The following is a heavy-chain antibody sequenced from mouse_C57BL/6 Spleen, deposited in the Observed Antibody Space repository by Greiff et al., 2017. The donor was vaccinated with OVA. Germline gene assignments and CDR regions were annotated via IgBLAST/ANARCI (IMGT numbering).Heavy chain of an antibody. J-gene: IGHJ4*01. V-gene: IGHV1-62-2*01. CDR1: GYTFTEYT. CDR2: FYPGSGSI. CDR3: ARHEDYYGSSYAMDY. Sequence: LEESGAELVKPGASVKLSCKASGYTFTEYTIHWVKQRPGQGLEWIGRFYPGSGSIKYNEKFKDKATLTADKSSSTVYMELSRLTSEDSAVYFCARHEDYYGSSYAMDYWGQGTSVTVSS. D-gene: IGHD1-1*01.